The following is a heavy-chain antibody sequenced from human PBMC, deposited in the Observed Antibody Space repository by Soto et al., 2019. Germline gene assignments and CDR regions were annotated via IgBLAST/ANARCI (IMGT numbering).Heavy chain of an antibody. CDR2: IIPFFGTA. D-gene: IGHD2-8*02. CDR3: ARVLVGCTGGNCYYYYGMDV. J-gene: IGHJ6*02. CDR1: GGTFSSCA. Sequence: QVQLVQSGAEVRKPGSSVKVSCKASGGTFSSCAITWVRQAPGQGLEWMGGIIPFFGTANYAQKFQGRVTITAHESTSTAYMELSSLRYEDTAVYYCARVLVGCTGGNCYYYYGMDVWGQGTTVSVSS. V-gene: IGHV1-69*01.